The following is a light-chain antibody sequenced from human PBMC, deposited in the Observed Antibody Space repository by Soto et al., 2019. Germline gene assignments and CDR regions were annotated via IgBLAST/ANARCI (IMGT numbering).Light chain of an antibody. J-gene: IGKJ1*01. V-gene: IGKV4-1*01. CDR2: WAY. CDR3: HQYYSTPQT. CDR1: QSLFYSSNNNDY. Sequence: DIVMTQSPDSLAVSLGERATINCTSSQSLFYSSNNNDYLAWYQHKPGLPPKLLIYWAYTRESGVTDRFSGSGSGTDFTLTISSLQAEDVTVYYCHQYYSTPQTFGQGTKVEIK.